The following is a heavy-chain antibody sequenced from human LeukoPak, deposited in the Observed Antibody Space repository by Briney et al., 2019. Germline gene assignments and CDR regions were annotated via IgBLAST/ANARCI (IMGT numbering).Heavy chain of an antibody. Sequence: SETLSLTCTVSGGSISTYYWSWIRQSPGKGLEWIGYIYNSESSNYNPSLKSRVTISVDTSKNQFSLRLSSVTAADTALYYCVRLTSFYYYVDVWGKGTTVTVSS. CDR1: GGSISTYY. CDR2: IYNSESS. CDR3: VRLTSFYYYVDV. J-gene: IGHJ6*03. V-gene: IGHV4-59*01. D-gene: IGHD1-14*01.